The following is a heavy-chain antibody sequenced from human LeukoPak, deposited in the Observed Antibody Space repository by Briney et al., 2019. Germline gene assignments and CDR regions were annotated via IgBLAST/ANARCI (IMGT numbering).Heavy chain of an antibody. D-gene: IGHD3-10*01. CDR2: ISSSSSYI. CDR1: GFTFSSYS. J-gene: IGHJ5*02. Sequence: GGSLRLSCAASGFTFSSYSMNWVRQAPGKGLEWVSSISSSSSYIYYADSVKGRFTISRDNAKNSLYLQMNSLRAEDTAVYYCAREIGRSFGELLYWFDPWGQGTLVTVSS. CDR3: AREIGRSFGELLYWFDP. V-gene: IGHV3-21*01.